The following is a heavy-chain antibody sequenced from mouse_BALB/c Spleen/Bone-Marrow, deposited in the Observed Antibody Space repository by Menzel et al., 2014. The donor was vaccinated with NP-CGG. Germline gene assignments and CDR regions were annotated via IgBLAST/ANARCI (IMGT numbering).Heavy chain of an antibody. CDR3: ARQDGYDGTWFAY. V-gene: IGHV5-9*02. CDR1: GFPFSNYD. D-gene: IGHD2-2*01. J-gene: IGHJ3*01. CDR2: ITSGDSYT. Sequence: EVQGVESGGGLVKPGGSLKLSCAASGFPFSNYDMSWVRQTPEKRLEWVATITSGDSYTYYPDSVKGRFTISRDNARNXLXXXXSSLRSEDTALYYCARQDGYDGTWFAYWGQGTLVTVSA.